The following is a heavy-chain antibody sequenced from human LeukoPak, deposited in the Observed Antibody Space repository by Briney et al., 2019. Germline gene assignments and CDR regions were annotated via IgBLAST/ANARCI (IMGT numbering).Heavy chain of an antibody. J-gene: IGHJ4*02. V-gene: IGHV3-30*18. D-gene: IGHD6-19*01. CDR3: AKDPMTYSSGSFTPVDY. CDR1: GFTFSSYA. Sequence: PGRSLRLSCAASGFTFSSYAMHWVRQAPGKGLEWVAIISYDGGNKYYADSVKGRFTISRDNSKTTLYLQMNSLRPEDTAVYCCAKDPMTYSSGSFTPVDYWGQGTLVTVSS. CDR2: ISYDGGNK.